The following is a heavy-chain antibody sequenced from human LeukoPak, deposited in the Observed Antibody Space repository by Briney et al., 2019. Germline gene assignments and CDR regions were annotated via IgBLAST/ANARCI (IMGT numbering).Heavy chain of an antibody. V-gene: IGHV3-11*01. CDR2: IRSSGSNI. Sequence: GGSLRLSCAASGFTFSDYHMSWIRQAPGRGLEWVSYIRSSGSNILYADHVTGRLTISSDNEQNSLVLQMNSLRAEDTAVYFCARDQGSGSYPLDYWGQGTPVTVSS. D-gene: IGHD1-26*01. CDR1: GFTFSDYH. CDR3: ARDQGSGSYPLDY. J-gene: IGHJ4*02.